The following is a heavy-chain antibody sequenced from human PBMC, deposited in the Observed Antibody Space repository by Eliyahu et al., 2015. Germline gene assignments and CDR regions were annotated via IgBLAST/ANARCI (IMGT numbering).Heavy chain of an antibody. CDR2: ISNDGSNK. Sequence: QVQLVESGGGVVQPGRSLRLXCAPSGXNFGSXGMHWVRQAPGKGLEWVAVISNDGSNKYYVDSVKGRFTISRDNSKNTLYLQMNSLRAEDTAVYYCAKNVYYCSGGGCFLDYWGQGTLVTVSS. V-gene: IGHV3-30*18. D-gene: IGHD2-15*01. J-gene: IGHJ4*02. CDR1: GXNFGSXG. CDR3: AKNVYYCSGGGCFLDY.